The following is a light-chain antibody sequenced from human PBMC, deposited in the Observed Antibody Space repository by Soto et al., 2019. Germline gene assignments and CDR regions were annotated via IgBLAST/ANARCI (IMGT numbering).Light chain of an antibody. CDR2: AAT. J-gene: IGKJ1*01. CDR1: QTISNY. Sequence: DIQMAHSPSSLSASVGDRVTLTCRASQTISNYLNWYQQKAGEAPKLLIYAATSLQSGVPSRFSGSGSGTDFTLTISSLQPEDFATYYCQQSYNTPDSFGQGTKVEIK. V-gene: IGKV1-39*01. CDR3: QQSYNTPDS.